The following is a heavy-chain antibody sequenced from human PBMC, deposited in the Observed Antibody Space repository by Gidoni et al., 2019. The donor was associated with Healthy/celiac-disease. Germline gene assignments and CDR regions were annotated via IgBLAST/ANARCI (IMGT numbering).Heavy chain of an antibody. D-gene: IGHD2-21*02. CDR3: ARELGVTSNDAFDI. CDR2: IYYSGSN. J-gene: IGHJ3*02. Sequence: QVQLQESGQGLVKPSETLSLPCPVSGGSVSSGSYYWSWIRQPPGKGLEWIGYIYYSGSNNYNPSLKSRVTISVDTSKNQFSLKLSSVTAADTAVYYCARELGVTSNDAFDIWGQGTMVTVSS. CDR1: GGSVSSGSYY. V-gene: IGHV4-61*01.